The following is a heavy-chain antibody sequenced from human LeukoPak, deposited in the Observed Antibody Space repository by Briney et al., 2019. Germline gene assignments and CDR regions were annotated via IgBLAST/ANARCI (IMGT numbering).Heavy chain of an antibody. CDR3: AKEVDCPSDCLFFHY. CDR1: GFTFDRFT. J-gene: IGHJ4*02. D-gene: IGHD2-21*02. CDR2: INRRGHT. V-gene: IGHV3-43*01. Sequence: PGGSLRLSCAASGFTFDRFTIHWVRHTPGKGLEWVSLINRRGHTFYADSVKGRFTISRDNSRNSVFLQMNSLRPEDTALYHCAKEVDCPSDCLFFHYWGQGTLVTVSS.